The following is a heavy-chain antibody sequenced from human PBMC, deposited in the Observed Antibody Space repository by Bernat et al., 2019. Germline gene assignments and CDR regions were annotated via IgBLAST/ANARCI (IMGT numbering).Heavy chain of an antibody. CDR3: ARGTSTSAPYMDV. V-gene: IGHV3-11*05. CDR2: ISSSSYT. J-gene: IGHJ6*03. Sequence: QVQLVESGGGLVKPGGSLRLSCAASGFTFSDYYMSWIRQAPGKGLDWVSYISSSSYTNYADSVKGRFTISRDNAKNSLYLQMNSMGAEDTAVYYCARGTSTSAPYMDVWGKGTTVNVSS. CDR1: GFTFSDYY.